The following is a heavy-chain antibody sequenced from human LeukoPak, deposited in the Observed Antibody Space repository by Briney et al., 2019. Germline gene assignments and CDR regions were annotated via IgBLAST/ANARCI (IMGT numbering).Heavy chain of an antibody. J-gene: IGHJ4*02. CDR1: GSTFSSYA. CDR3: ARASTYFDY. Sequence: GRSLRLSCAASGSTFSSYAMHWVRQAPGKGLEWVAIISYDGSNKYYANSVKGRFTISRDNSKNTLYLQMNSLRAEDTAVYYCARASTYFDYWGQGTLVTVSS. V-gene: IGHV3-30*04. CDR2: ISYDGSNK. D-gene: IGHD4-11*01.